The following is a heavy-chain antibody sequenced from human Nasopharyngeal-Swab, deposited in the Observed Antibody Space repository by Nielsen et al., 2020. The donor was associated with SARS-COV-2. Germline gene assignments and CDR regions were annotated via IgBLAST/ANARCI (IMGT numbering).Heavy chain of an antibody. V-gene: IGHV5-51*01. CDR1: GYGFATSW. CDR3: ARIKDGSGFGWFDP. J-gene: IGHJ5*02. CDR2: IYPGDSDT. D-gene: IGHD3-10*01. Sequence: GESLKISCKASGYGFATSWIGWVRQMPGKGLEWMGIIYPGDSDTRYSPSFQGQVTISVDKSISTAYLQWSSLKASDTAMYFCARIKDGSGFGWFDPWGQGTLVTVSS.